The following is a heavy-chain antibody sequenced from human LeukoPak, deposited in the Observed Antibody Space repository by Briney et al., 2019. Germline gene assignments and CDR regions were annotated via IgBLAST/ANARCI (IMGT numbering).Heavy chain of an antibody. D-gene: IGHD2-21*02. CDR1: GFTFSSYS. J-gene: IGHJ3*02. Sequence: PGGSLRLSCAASGFTFSSYSMNWVRQAPGKGLEWVSSISSSSSYIYYADSVKGRFTISRDNAKNSLYLQMNSLRAEDTAVYYCARDRVTDDAFDIWGQGTMVTVSS. CDR2: ISSSSSYI. V-gene: IGHV3-21*04. CDR3: ARDRVTDDAFDI.